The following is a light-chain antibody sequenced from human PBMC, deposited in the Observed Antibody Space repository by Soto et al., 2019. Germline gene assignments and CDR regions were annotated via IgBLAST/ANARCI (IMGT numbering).Light chain of an antibody. CDR1: QSVSNN. V-gene: IGKV3-15*01. CDR2: GAS. Sequence: EIVMTQSPATLSVSPGERATLSCRASQSVSNNLAWYQKKPGQPPRLLIYGASTRAAGITARFSGSGSGTEFTLTISSLQSEDFAVYYCHQYNDWPTFGQGTKLEIK. J-gene: IGKJ2*01. CDR3: HQYNDWPT.